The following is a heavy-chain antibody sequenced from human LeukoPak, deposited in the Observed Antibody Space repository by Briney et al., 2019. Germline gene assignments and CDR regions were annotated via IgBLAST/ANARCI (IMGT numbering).Heavy chain of an antibody. Sequence: GGSLRLSCAAPGFTFSSYSMNWVRQAPGKGLEWVSSISSSSSYIYYADSVKGRFTISRDNAKNSLYLQMNSLRAEDTAVYYCARDTRRIINYWGQGTLVTVSS. CDR3: ARDTRRIINY. V-gene: IGHV3-21*01. J-gene: IGHJ4*02. D-gene: IGHD2/OR15-2a*01. CDR2: ISSSSSYI. CDR1: GFTFSSYS.